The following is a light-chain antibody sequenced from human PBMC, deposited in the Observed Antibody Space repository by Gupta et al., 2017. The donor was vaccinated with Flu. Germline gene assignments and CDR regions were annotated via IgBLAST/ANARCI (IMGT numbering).Light chain of an antibody. V-gene: IGKV3-11*01. J-gene: IGKJ4*01. Sequence: PWDTGTRSCRASQNNNIDLGRYQQKPCQAPILLSDDASSRATGITARCSGSGSETDFTLTIRRLEHEDFAVYYCPLRSDPLTFGEGTKVEIK. CDR2: DAS. CDR3: PLRSDPLT. CDR1: QNNNID.